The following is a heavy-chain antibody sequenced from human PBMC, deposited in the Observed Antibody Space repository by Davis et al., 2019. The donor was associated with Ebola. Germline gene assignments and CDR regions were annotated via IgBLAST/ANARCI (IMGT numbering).Heavy chain of an antibody. V-gene: IGHV3-48*03. Sequence: GESLKISCAASGFTFSSYEMNWVCQAPGKGLEWVSYISSSAGTKYYADSVKGRFTISRDTAKKSLYLQMNSLRAEDTAVYYCARVRHYGMDVWCQGTTVTVSS. CDR2: ISSSAGTK. CDR3: ARVRHYGMDV. J-gene: IGHJ6*02. CDR1: GFTFSSYE.